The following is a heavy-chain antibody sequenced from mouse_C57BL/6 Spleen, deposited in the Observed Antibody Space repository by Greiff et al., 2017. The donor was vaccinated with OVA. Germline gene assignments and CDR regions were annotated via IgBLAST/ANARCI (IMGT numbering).Heavy chain of an antibody. D-gene: IGHD1-1*01. CDR3: TTRTITTVVAVDY. J-gene: IGHJ4*01. Sequence: VQLQQSGAELVRPGASVKLSCTASGFNIKDDYMHWVKQRPEQGLEWIGWIDPENGDTEYASKFQGKATITADTSSNTAYLQLSSLTSEDTAVYYCTTRTITTVVAVDYWGQGTSVTVSS. V-gene: IGHV14-4*01. CDR1: GFNIKDDY. CDR2: IDPENGDT.